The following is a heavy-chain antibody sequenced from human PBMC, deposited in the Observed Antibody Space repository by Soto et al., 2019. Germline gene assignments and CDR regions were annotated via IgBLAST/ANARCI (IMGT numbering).Heavy chain of an antibody. CDR3: ARGVLH. J-gene: IGHJ4*01. CDR1: GFTFSSYG. Sequence: GGSLRLSCAASGFTFSSYGMHWVRQAPGKGLEWVAVISYDGSNKYYADSVKGRFTISRDNSKNTLYLQMNSLRAEDTAVYYCARGVLHWGQGTLVTVSS. CDR2: ISYDGSNK. V-gene: IGHV3-30*03.